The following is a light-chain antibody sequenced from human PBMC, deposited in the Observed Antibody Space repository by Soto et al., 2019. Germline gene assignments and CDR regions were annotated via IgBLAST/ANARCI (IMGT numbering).Light chain of an antibody. CDR1: SGSISTSLY. Sequence: QAVVTQEPSFSVSPGGTVTLTCGLSSGSISTSLYPSWYQQSPGQAPRTLIYSTNTRSSGVPDRFSGSILGSKAALTITGAQAADESDYYCVLYVGFGPVFGGGTKLTVL. J-gene: IGLJ3*02. V-gene: IGLV8-61*01. CDR2: STN. CDR3: VLYVGFGPV.